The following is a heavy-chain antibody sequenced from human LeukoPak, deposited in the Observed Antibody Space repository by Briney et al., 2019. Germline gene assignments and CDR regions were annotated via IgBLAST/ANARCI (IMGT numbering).Heavy chain of an antibody. D-gene: IGHD3-22*01. V-gene: IGHV3-21*01. CDR2: ISSSSSYI. J-gene: IGHJ4*02. CDR3: ARGYYYDSSGRYYFDY. CDR1: GFTFSSYS. Sequence: GGSLRLSCAVSGFTFSSYSMNWVRQAPGKGLEWVSSISSSSSYIYYADSVKGRFTISRDNAKNSLYLQMNSLRAEDTAVYYCARGYYYDSSGRYYFDYWGQGTLVTVSS.